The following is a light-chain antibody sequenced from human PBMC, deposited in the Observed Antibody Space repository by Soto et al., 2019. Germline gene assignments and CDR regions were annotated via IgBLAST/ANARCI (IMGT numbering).Light chain of an antibody. Sequence: DIPMTQSPSTLSASVGDRVTITCRASQSISKYLAWYQKKSGKAPKLLIYRASTLESGVPSRFSGSGSGTEFTLSISSLQPDDIATYYCQQHNRYPWTFGQGTKVEIK. CDR1: QSISKY. V-gene: IGKV1-5*03. J-gene: IGKJ1*01. CDR3: QQHNRYPWT. CDR2: RAS.